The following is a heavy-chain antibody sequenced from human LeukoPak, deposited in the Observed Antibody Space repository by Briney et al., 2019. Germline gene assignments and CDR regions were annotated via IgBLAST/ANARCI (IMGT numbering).Heavy chain of an antibody. CDR3: ARHSRGNYFDY. Sequence: PSETLSLTCTVSGGSTSSYYWSWIRQPPGKGLEWIGYIYYTGSTNYNPSLKSRVTISVDTSKNQFSLKLSSVTAADTAVYYCARHSRGNYFDYWGQGTLVTVSS. CDR2: IYYTGST. D-gene: IGHD3-16*01. J-gene: IGHJ4*02. V-gene: IGHV4-59*08. CDR1: GGSTSSYY.